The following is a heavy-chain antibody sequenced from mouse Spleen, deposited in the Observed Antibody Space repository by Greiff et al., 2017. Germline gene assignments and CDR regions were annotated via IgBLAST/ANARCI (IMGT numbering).Heavy chain of an antibody. CDR3: ARYGWDGAY. CDR2: ISSGGGNT. CDR1: GFTFSSYT. D-gene: IGHD4-1*01. Sequence: EVHLVESGGGLVKPGGSLKLSCAASGFTFSSYTMSWVRQTPEKRLEWVATISSGGGNTYYPDSVKGRFTISRDNAKNTLYLQMSSLRSEDTALYYCARYGWDGAYWGQGTLVTVSA. J-gene: IGHJ3*01. V-gene: IGHV5-9*03.